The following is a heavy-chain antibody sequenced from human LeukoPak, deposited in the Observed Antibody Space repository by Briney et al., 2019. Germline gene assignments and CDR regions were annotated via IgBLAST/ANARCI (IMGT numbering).Heavy chain of an antibody. D-gene: IGHD3-10*01. V-gene: IGHV3-53*01. J-gene: IGHJ6*02. CDR3: ARAPRVLLLPPGWAYSYSGMDV. CDR2: IYSGVST. CDR1: GVTVSSNY. Sequence: GGSLRLSCAASGVTVSSNYMSWGRQAPGEGLEWGSGIYSGVSTYYADSVKGGFTISRDNCKNTLYLQMNSLRAEDTAVYYCARAPRVLLLPPGWAYSYSGMDVWGPGNTVTVSS.